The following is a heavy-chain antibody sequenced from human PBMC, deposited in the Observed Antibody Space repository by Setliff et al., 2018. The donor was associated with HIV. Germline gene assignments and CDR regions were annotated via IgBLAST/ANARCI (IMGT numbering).Heavy chain of an antibody. V-gene: IGHV4-39*07. D-gene: IGHD3-10*01. CDR2: IYYSGST. Sequence: SETLSLTCTVSGDSISTNSPYWGWIRQPPGKGLEWIGTIYYSGSTYFNPSLKSRLTISVDTSKDQFSLKLSSVTAADTALYYCARSDNFYSGSAGSNNVGLDCFDIWGQGTMVTVSS. J-gene: IGHJ3*02. CDR3: ARSDNFYSGSAGSNNVGLDCFDI. CDR1: GDSISTNSPY.